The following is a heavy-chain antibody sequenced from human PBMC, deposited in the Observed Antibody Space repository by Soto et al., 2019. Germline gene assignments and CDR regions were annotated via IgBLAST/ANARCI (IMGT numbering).Heavy chain of an antibody. Sequence: PRLSCAASGFTFSSYSMNWVRQAPGKGLEWVSSISSSSSYIYYADSVKGRFTISRDNAKNSLYLQMNSLRAEDTAVYYCARTRTLEWLTVGYWGQGTLVTVSS. CDR1: GFTFSSYS. D-gene: IGHD3-3*01. V-gene: IGHV3-21*01. CDR3: ARTRTLEWLTVGY. J-gene: IGHJ4*02. CDR2: ISSSSSYI.